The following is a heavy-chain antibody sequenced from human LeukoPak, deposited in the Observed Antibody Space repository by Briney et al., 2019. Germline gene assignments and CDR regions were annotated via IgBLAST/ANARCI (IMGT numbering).Heavy chain of an antibody. CDR3: ASSSGDSSGYSLGYFDY. Sequence: SETLSLTCAVSGGSISSSNWWSWVRQPPGKGLEWIGEIYHSGSTNYNPSLKSRVTISVDKSKNQFSLKLSSVTAADTAVYYCASSSGDSSGYSLGYFDYWGQGTLVTVSS. J-gene: IGHJ4*02. CDR1: GGSISSSNW. D-gene: IGHD3-22*01. CDR2: IYHSGST. V-gene: IGHV4-4*02.